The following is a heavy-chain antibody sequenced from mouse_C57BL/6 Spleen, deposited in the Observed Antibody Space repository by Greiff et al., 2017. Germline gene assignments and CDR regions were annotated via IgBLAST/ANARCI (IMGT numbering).Heavy chain of an antibody. J-gene: IGHJ2*01. CDR1: GFTFSDYY. CDR2: INYDGSST. Sequence: EVMLVESEGGLVQPGSSMKLSCTASGFTFSDYYMAWVRQVPEKGLEWVANINYDGSSTYYLDSLKSRFIISRDNAKNILYLQMSSLKSEDTATYYCARDRGLSHSFDYWGQGTTLTVSS. V-gene: IGHV5-16*01. CDR3: ARDRGLSHSFDY. D-gene: IGHD2-2*01.